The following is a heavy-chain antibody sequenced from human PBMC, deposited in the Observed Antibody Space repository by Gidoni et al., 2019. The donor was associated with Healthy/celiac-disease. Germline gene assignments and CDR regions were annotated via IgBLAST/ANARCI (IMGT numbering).Heavy chain of an antibody. J-gene: IGHJ6*02. CDR3: AREQWLASGMDV. Sequence: WVSYISSSSSTIYYADSVKGRFTISRDNAKNSLYLQMNSLRDEDTAVYYCAREQWLASGMDVWGQGTTVTVSS. D-gene: IGHD6-19*01. CDR2: ISSSSSTI. V-gene: IGHV3-48*02.